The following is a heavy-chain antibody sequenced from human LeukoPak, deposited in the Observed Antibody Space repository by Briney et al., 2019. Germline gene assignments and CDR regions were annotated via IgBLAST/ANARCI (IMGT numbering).Heavy chain of an antibody. D-gene: IGHD5-12*01. V-gene: IGHV3-23*01. CDR2: ISGGCESR. J-gene: IGHJ6*02. CDR3: GVDYLSDLYYYGMDV. CDR1: VFSFGIFA. Sequence: GGSLRLSCAGSVFSFGIFAMSCVRQAPGKGLEWVSSISGGCESRYYADSVKGRFTISRDNSKSTLDLQMNRLRSEHTAVYYCGVDYLSDLYYYGMDVWGQGTTVIVSS.